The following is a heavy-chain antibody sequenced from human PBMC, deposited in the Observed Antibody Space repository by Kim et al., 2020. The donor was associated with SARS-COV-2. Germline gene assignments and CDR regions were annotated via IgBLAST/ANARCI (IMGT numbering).Heavy chain of an antibody. CDR1: GYTFTSYA. CDR3: ARDNRGWTYYYGMDL. V-gene: IGHV7-4-1*02. D-gene: IGHD6-19*01. Sequence: ASVKVSSKASGYTFTSYAVNWVRQAPGQGPEWMGWINTKTGNPTYAQGFTGRFVFSLDTSVSTAYLQVSRLEADDTAVYYCARDNRGWTYYYGMDLWGQGTTVTVSS. J-gene: IGHJ6*02. CDR2: INTKTGNP.